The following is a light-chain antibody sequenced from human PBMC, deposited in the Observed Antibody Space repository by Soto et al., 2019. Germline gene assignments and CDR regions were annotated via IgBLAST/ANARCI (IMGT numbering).Light chain of an antibody. J-gene: IGKJ4*01. CDR3: QQCDISPPT. CDR2: GAS. V-gene: IGKV3-20*01. Sequence: DIVLTQSPGTLSLSPGERATLSCRASQSVSRNNLAWYQHKPGQAPRLLIYGASSRATGIPDRFSGSGSGTDFTLTISGLEPEDFAVYHCQQCDISPPTFGGGTRVEIK. CDR1: QSVSRNN.